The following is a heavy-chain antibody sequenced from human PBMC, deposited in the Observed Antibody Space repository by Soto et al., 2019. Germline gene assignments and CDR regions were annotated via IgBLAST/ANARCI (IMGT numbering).Heavy chain of an antibody. D-gene: IGHD1-26*01. J-gene: IGHJ4*02. V-gene: IGHV3-15*01. CDR2: IKSKTDGGTT. CDR3: TTRFPITWELLLGNYFDY. Sequence: EMQLLESGGGLVQPGGSLRLSCAASGFTFSSYGMRWVRQAPGKGLEWVGRIKSKTDGGTTDYAAPVKGRFTISRDDSKNTLYLQMNSLKTEDTAVYYCTTRFPITWELLLGNYFDYWGQGTLVTVSS. CDR1: GFTFSSYG.